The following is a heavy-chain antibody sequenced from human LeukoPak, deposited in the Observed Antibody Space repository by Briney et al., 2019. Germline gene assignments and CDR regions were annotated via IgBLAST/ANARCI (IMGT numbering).Heavy chain of an antibody. J-gene: IGHJ4*02. CDR3: ARDGSSGPFDY. Sequence: ASVTVSCTASGYTFTSYAMNWVRQAPGQGLEWMGWINTNTGNPTYAQGFTGRFVFSLDTSVSTAYLQISSLKAEDTAVYYCARDGSSGPFDYWGQGTLVTVSS. CDR2: INTNTGNP. V-gene: IGHV7-4-1*02. D-gene: IGHD6-19*01. CDR1: GYTFTSYA.